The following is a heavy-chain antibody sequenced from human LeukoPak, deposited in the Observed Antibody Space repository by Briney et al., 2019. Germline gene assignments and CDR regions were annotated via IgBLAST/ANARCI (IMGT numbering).Heavy chain of an antibody. V-gene: IGHV3-73*01. Sequence: GGSLRLSCAASGFTFSGSAMHWVRQASGKGLEWVGRIRSKANSYATAYAASVKGSFTISRDDSKDTAYLQMNSLKTEDTAVYYCTSTVYPDGLSDVWGQGTTVTVSS. CDR3: TSTVYPDGLSDV. CDR1: GFTFSGSA. D-gene: IGHD1-14*01. CDR2: IRSKANSYAT. J-gene: IGHJ6*02.